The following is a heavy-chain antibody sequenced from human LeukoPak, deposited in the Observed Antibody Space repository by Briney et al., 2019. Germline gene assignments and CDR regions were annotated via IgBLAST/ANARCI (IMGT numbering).Heavy chain of an antibody. V-gene: IGHV3-23*01. Sequence: PGGSLRPSCAASGFTFSTYAMTWVRQAPGRGLEWVSATSGGGGSTYYADSVKGRFTMSRDNSKNTVYLQMNSLRAEDTAVYFCAKGKASSWLDWFDPWGQGTLVTVSS. CDR2: TSGGGGST. CDR3: AKGKASSWLDWFDP. J-gene: IGHJ5*02. CDR1: GFTFSTYA. D-gene: IGHD6-13*01.